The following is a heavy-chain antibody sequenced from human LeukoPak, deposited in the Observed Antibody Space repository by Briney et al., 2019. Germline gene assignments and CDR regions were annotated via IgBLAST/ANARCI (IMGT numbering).Heavy chain of an antibody. CDR3: AREMGYSGYPYYFDY. Sequence: GGSLRLSCEASGFTFSSYSMNWVRQAPGKGLEWVSYISSSSSTIYYADSVKGRFTISRDNAKNSLYLQMNSLRAEDTAVCYCAREMGYSGYPYYFDYWGQGTLVTVSS. CDR2: ISSSSSTI. CDR1: GFTFSSYS. D-gene: IGHD5-12*01. V-gene: IGHV3-48*04. J-gene: IGHJ4*02.